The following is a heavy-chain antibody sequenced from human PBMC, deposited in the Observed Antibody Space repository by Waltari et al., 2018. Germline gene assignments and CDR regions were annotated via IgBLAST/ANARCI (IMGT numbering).Heavy chain of an antibody. CDR1: GFTFSSYA. J-gene: IGHJ4*02. Sequence: EVQLLESGGGLVQPGGSLRLSCAASGFTFSSYAMSWVRQAPGKGLEWVSAISGSGGRTYYADSGKGRFTISRDNSKNTLYLQMNSLRAEDTAVYYCAKDLPRIFKGGDLFDYWGQGTLVTVSS. CDR2: ISGSGGRT. V-gene: IGHV3-23*01. CDR3: AKDLPRIFKGGDLFDY. D-gene: IGHD2-21*02.